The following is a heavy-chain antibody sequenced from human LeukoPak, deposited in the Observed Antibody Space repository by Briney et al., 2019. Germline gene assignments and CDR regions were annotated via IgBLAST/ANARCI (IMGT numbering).Heavy chain of an antibody. Sequence: SQTLSLTCAISGDSVSSNSATWNWVRQSPSRGLEWLGRTYYRSKWYNDYAVSVRSRITINPDTSKNQFSLQLNSVTPADTAVYYCARLPWIQLWWKTFDYWGQGTLVTVSS. CDR3: ARLPWIQLWWKTFDY. V-gene: IGHV6-1*01. D-gene: IGHD5-18*01. J-gene: IGHJ4*02. CDR2: TYYRSKWYN. CDR1: GDSVSSNSAT.